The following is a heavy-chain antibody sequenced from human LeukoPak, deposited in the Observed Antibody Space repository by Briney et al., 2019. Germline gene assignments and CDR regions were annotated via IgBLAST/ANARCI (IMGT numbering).Heavy chain of an antibody. J-gene: IGHJ4*02. CDR1: GFTFSSYA. Sequence: GGSLRLSCAASGFTFSSYAMSWVRQAPGKGLEWVANIKQDGSEKYYVDSVKGRFTISRDNAKNTLYLQMNSLRVEDTAVYYCVRDSSGSYWGQGTQVTVSS. D-gene: IGHD6-19*01. V-gene: IGHV3-7*01. CDR2: IKQDGSEK. CDR3: VRDSSGSY.